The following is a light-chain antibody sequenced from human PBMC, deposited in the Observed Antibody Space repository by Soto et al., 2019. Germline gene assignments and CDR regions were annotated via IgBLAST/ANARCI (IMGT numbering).Light chain of an antibody. J-gene: IGLJ1*01. CDR1: SSDVGGYNY. Sequence: QSVLTQPASVSGSPGQSITISCTGTSSDVGGYNYVSWYQQHPGKAPKLMISEVSNRPSGVANRFSGYKSGNTASLPICGLQADDEADYYYSSYTSSSTTFVFGAGTKLTVL. CDR3: SSYTSSSTTFV. V-gene: IGLV2-14*01. CDR2: EVS.